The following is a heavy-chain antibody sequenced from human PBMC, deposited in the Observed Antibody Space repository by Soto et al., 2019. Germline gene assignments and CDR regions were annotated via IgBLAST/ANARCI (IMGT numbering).Heavy chain of an antibody. J-gene: IGHJ6*02. CDR1: GYTFTSYA. CDR2: INAGNGNT. D-gene: IGHD6-13*01. Sequence: ASVKVSCKASGYTFTSYAMHWVRQAPGQRLEWMGWINAGNGNTKYSQKFQGRVTMTRDTSISTAYMELSRLRSDDTAVYYCASEGRSSSHQDYYYYGMDVWGQGTTVTVSS. CDR3: ASEGRSSSHQDYYYYGMDV. V-gene: IGHV1-3*01.